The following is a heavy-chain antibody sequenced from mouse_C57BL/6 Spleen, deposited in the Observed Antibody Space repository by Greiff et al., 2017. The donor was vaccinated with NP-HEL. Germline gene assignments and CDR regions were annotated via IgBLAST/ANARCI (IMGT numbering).Heavy chain of an antibody. Sequence: EVKLMESGGGLVKPGGSLKLSCAASGFTFSSYAMSWVRQTPEKRLEWVATISDGGSYTYYPDNVKGRFTISRDNAKNNLYLQMSHLKSEDTAMYYCARNYYGSIYFDYWGQGTTLTVSS. J-gene: IGHJ2*01. CDR3: ARNYYGSIYFDY. CDR2: ISDGGSYT. CDR1: GFTFSSYA. D-gene: IGHD1-1*01. V-gene: IGHV5-4*03.